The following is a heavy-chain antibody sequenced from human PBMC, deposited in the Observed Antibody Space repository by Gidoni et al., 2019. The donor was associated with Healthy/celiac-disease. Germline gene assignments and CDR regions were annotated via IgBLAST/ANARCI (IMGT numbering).Heavy chain of an antibody. J-gene: IGHJ3*02. V-gene: IGHV3-30*03. Sequence: QVQLVESGGVVVQPGRSLRLSCAASGFPFSSYGMHWVRQAPGKGLEWVAVISYDGSNKYYADSVKGRFTISRDNSKNTLYLQMNSLRAEDTAVYYCAALGVVGHFNPAFDIWGQGTMVTVSS. CDR1: GFPFSSYG. D-gene: IGHD2-15*01. CDR2: ISYDGSNK. CDR3: AALGVVGHFNPAFDI.